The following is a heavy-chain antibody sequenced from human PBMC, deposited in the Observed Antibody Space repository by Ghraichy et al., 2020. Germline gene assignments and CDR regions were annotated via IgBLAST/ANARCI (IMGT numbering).Heavy chain of an antibody. Sequence: SVKVSCKASGYTFTSYDINWVRQATGQGLEWMGWMNPNSGNTGYAQKFQGRVTMTRNTSISTAYMELSSLRSEDTAVYYCARISRRSRDGYNSPWVYWGQGTLVTVSS. CDR1: GYTFTSYD. CDR2: MNPNSGNT. V-gene: IGHV1-8*01. D-gene: IGHD5-24*01. J-gene: IGHJ4*02. CDR3: ARISRRSRDGYNSPWVY.